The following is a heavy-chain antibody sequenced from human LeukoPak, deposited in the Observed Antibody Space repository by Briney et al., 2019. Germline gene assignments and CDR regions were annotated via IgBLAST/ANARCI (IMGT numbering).Heavy chain of an antibody. CDR1: GGTFSSYA. Sequence: ASVKVSCKASGGTFSSYAISWVRQAPGQGLEWMGGIIPIFGTANYAQKFQGRVTITADESTSTAYMELSSLRSEDTAVYYCARVNNILTGYFFDYWGQGTLVTVPS. V-gene: IGHV1-69*13. CDR2: IIPIFGTA. CDR3: ARVNNILTGYFFDY. J-gene: IGHJ4*02. D-gene: IGHD3-9*01.